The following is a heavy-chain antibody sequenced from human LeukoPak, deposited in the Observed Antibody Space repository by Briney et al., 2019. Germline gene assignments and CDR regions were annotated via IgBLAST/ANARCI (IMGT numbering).Heavy chain of an antibody. D-gene: IGHD3-10*01. Sequence: GGSLRLSCAASGFTFSSYWMSWVRQAPGKGLEWVANIKQDGSEKYYVDSVKGRFTISRDNAKNSLYLQMNSLRAEDTAVYYCARRPPRPHYFYGSGSYYAADYWGQGTLVTVSS. J-gene: IGHJ4*02. CDR2: IKQDGSEK. CDR1: GFTFSSYW. CDR3: ARRPPRPHYFYGSGSYYAADY. V-gene: IGHV3-7*03.